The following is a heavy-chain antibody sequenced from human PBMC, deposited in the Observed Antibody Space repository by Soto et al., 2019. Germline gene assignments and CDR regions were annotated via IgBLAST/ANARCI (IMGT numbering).Heavy chain of an antibody. CDR3: AKGGIATRPRGFDS. V-gene: IGHV3-23*01. Sequence: EVQLLESGGGLVQPGGSLRLSCAASGFTFTTYAMSWVRQAPGKGLEWVSAISGGGGGTYYADSVKGRFTISRDNSKNTLYLQVNSLRAKNTAIYYCAKGGIATRPRGFDSWGQGTLVTVSS. CDR2: ISGGGGGT. J-gene: IGHJ4*02. CDR1: GFTFTTYA. D-gene: IGHD6-6*01.